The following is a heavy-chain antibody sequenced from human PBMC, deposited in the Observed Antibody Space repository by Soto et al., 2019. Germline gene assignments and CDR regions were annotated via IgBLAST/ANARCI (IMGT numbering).Heavy chain of an antibody. CDR2: IYYSGST. CDR3: ARWWSGSRQGFDP. Sequence: QVQLQESGPGLVKPSQTLSLTCTVSGGSISSGDYSWSWIRQHPGKGLEWIGYIYYSGSTYYNPTLKTRVTISVDTSKNQFSLKLSSVTAADTAVYYCARWWSGSRQGFDPWGEGTLGTVSS. D-gene: IGHD3-3*01. V-gene: IGHV4-31*03. CDR1: GGSISSGDYS. J-gene: IGHJ5*02.